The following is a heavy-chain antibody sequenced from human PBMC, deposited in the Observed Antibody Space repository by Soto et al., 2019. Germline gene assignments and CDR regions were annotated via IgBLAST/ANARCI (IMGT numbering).Heavy chain of an antibody. V-gene: IGHV3-30-3*01. CDR3: ARGNQEEQLVPDV. J-gene: IGHJ6*02. CDR1: GFTFSSYA. CDR2: ISYDGSNK. Sequence: QVQLVESGGGVVQPGRSLRLSCAASGFTFSSYAMHWVRQAPGKGLEWVAVISYDGSNKYYADSVKGRFTISRDNXKNTLYLQMNSLRAEDTAVYYCARGNQEEQLVPDVWGQGTTVTVSS. D-gene: IGHD6-13*01.